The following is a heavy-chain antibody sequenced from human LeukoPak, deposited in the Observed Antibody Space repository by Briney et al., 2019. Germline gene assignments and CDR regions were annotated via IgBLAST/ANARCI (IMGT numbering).Heavy chain of an antibody. CDR3: DRGYQLLAYYMDV. D-gene: IGHD2-2*01. Sequence: SETLSLTCTVSGCSISSYYWSWIRQPPGKGLEWIGRIYTSGTTNYNPSLKSRVTMSVDTSKKQFSLKLSSVTAADTAIYYCDRGYQLLAYYMDVWGEGTTVTVSS. V-gene: IGHV4-4*07. CDR1: GCSISSYY. CDR2: IYTSGTT. J-gene: IGHJ6*03.